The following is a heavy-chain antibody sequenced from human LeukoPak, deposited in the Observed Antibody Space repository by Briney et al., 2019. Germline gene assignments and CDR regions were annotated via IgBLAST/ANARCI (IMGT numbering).Heavy chain of an antibody. D-gene: IGHD3-10*01. J-gene: IGHJ4*02. V-gene: IGHV1-46*01. Sequence: ASVKVSCKASGYTFTRYYMHWVRQAPGQGLEWMGIINPSGGSTSYAQKFQGRVTMTRDMSTSTVYMELSSLRSEDTAVYYSARGESYYGSNRYFDYWGQGTLVTVSS. CDR3: ARGESYYGSNRYFDY. CDR1: GYTFTRYY. CDR2: INPSGGST.